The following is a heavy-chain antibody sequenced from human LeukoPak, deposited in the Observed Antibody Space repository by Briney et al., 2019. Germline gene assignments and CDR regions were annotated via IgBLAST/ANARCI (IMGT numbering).Heavy chain of an antibody. CDR3: ARYYFGSGNYYAFDY. J-gene: IGHJ4*02. Sequence: SETLSLTCAVYGGSFSGYYWSWIRQPPGKGLEWIGEINHSGSTNYNPSLKSRVTISVDTSKNQFSLKLSSVTAADTAVYYCARYYFGSGNYYAFDYWGQGTLVTVSS. V-gene: IGHV4-34*01. CDR1: GGSFSGYY. CDR2: INHSGST. D-gene: IGHD3-10*01.